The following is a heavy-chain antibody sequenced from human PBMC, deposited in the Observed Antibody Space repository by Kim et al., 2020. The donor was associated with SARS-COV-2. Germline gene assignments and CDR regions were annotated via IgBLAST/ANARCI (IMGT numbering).Heavy chain of an antibody. Sequence: AAPVKGRFTISRDDSKNTLYLQMNSLKTEDTAVYYCTTAPSYYDSSGRDYWGQGTLVTVSS. CDR3: TTAPSYYDSSGRDY. J-gene: IGHJ4*02. V-gene: IGHV3-15*01. D-gene: IGHD3-22*01.